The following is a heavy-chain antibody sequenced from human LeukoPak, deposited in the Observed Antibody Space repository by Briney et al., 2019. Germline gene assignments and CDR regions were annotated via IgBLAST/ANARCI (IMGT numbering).Heavy chain of an antibody. J-gene: IGHJ3*02. D-gene: IGHD3-3*01. CDR1: GGSISYYF. V-gene: IGHV4-59*08. CDR2: IHYSGST. Sequence: PPKTLSLTCTVSGGSISYYFWSWIRQPPGKGLEWIGYIHYSGSTNYNPSLKSRVTISVDTSNQFSLKLSSVTAADTAVYYCARYDFRSGHHDAFDIWGHGTMVTVSS. CDR3: ARYDFRSGHHDAFDI.